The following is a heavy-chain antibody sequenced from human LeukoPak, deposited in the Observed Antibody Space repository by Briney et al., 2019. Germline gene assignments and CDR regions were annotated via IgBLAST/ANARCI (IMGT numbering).Heavy chain of an antibody. Sequence: GGSLRLSCAASGFTFSSYWMIWVRQAPGKGLEWVANIRQDGSEKYYVASVRGRFTISRDNAKNSLYLQMNSLRGEDTAVYYCARVGRRDGYNHRYYFDYWGQGTLVTVSS. D-gene: IGHD5-24*01. CDR1: GFTFSSYW. V-gene: IGHV3-7*03. CDR3: ARVGRRDGYNHRYYFDY. J-gene: IGHJ4*02. CDR2: IRQDGSEK.